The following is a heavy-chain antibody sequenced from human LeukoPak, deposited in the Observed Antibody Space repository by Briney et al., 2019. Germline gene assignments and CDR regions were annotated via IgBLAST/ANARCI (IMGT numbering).Heavy chain of an antibody. Sequence: GGSLRLSCAASGFTFSSYAMNWVRQAPGKGLEWVSAITGSGGRTYYADSVKGRFTISRDNAKNTLYLQMNSLRAEDTAVYYCAVVPAARYYMDVWGKGTTVTISS. V-gene: IGHV3-23*01. CDR1: GFTFSSYA. CDR3: AVVPAARYYMDV. CDR2: ITGSGGRT. J-gene: IGHJ6*03. D-gene: IGHD2-2*01.